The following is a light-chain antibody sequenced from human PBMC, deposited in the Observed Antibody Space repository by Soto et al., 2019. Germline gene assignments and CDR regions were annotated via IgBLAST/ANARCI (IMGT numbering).Light chain of an antibody. CDR3: QQYKNWPRT. J-gene: IGKJ1*01. CDR2: GAS. CDR1: ESVDIN. Sequence: EIVLTQSPATLSVSPGERVTLSCRASESVDINLAWYQQKPGQAPRLLIYGASTRATDMPGTFSGRGSGTEFTLTISSLQSEDFAVYYCQQYKNWPRTFSQGTKVEIK. V-gene: IGKV3-15*01.